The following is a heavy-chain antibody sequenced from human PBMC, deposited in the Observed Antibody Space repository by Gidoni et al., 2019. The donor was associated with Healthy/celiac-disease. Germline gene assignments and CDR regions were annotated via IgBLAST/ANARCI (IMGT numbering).Heavy chain of an antibody. Sequence: QVQLVQSGAEVKKPGASVKVSCKASGYTFTGYYMHWVRQAPGQGLEWMGRINPNSGGTNYAQKFQGRGTMTRDTSISTAYMELSRLRADDTAVYYCARVEVSAAGTLFDYWGQGTLVTVSS. CDR2: INPNSGGT. J-gene: IGHJ4*02. D-gene: IGHD6-13*01. CDR3: ARVEVSAAGTLFDY. CDR1: GYTFTGYY. V-gene: IGHV1-2*02.